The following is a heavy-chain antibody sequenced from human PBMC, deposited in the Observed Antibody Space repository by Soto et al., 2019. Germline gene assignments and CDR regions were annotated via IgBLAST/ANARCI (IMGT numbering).Heavy chain of an antibody. CDR2: ISAFSSPI. D-gene: IGHD2-2*02. CDR1: GFTFSSYS. Sequence: EAQLVESGGGLVKPGGSLRLSCADSGFTFSSYSMNWVRQAPGKGLEWVSSISAFSSPIFYADSVTGRFTISRDNAKNSLYLQMTSLRAEDTAVYYCVRGGRGYTRDDVFDIWGRGTLVTVSS. CDR3: VRGGRGYTRDDVFDI. J-gene: IGHJ3*02. V-gene: IGHV3-21*01.